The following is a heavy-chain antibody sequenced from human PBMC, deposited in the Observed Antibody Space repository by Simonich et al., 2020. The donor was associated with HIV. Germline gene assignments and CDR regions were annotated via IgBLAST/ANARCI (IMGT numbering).Heavy chain of an antibody. Sequence: QVQLQQWGAGLLKSSETLSLTCAVYGGSFSGYYWSWIRQPPGKGLEWLGKITYSGRNKHNPSLRSRVTISVDTSKSQFSLKLKSVTAADTAVYYCAREVGYYPPHLEENNAFDIWGQGTMVTVSS. CDR2: ITYSGRN. D-gene: IGHD3-10*01. CDR1: GGSFSGYY. V-gene: IGHV4-34*01. CDR3: AREVGYYPPHLEENNAFDI. J-gene: IGHJ3*02.